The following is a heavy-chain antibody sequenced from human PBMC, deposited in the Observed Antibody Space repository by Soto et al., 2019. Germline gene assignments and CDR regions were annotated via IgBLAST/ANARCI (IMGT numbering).Heavy chain of an antibody. CDR1: GFTFSSYG. Sequence: PGGSLRLSCAASGFTFSSYGMHWVRQAPGKGLEWVAVISYDGSNKYYADSVKGRFTISRDNSKNTLYLQMNSLRAEDTAVYYCAKDYAALEYYFDYWGQGTLVTVSS. J-gene: IGHJ4*02. D-gene: IGHD3-16*01. CDR2: ISYDGSNK. CDR3: AKDYAALEYYFDY. V-gene: IGHV3-30*18.